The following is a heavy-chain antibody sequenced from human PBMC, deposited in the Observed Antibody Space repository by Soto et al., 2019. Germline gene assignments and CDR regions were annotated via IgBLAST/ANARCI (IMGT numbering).Heavy chain of an antibody. CDR1: GGSFSGYY. V-gene: IGHV4-34*01. J-gene: IGHJ4*02. D-gene: IGHD5-12*01. Sequence: QVQLQQWGAGLLKPSETLSLTCAVYGGSFSGYYWCWVRQPPGKGLEWIGEINPSGSTNYNPSLKSRVTISVDTSKNQFSLKLSSVTAADTAVYYCARGGNSGYVWWGQGTLVTVSS. CDR2: INPSGST. CDR3: ARGGNSGYVW.